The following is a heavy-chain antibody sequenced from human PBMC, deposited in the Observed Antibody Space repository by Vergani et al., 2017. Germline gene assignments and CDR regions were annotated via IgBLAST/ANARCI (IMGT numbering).Heavy chain of an antibody. CDR3: ARQTGTTIISAFDI. D-gene: IGHD1-1*01. Sequence: QVQLVQSGAEVKKPGSSVKVSCKASGGTFSSYDISWVRQAPGQGLEWMGGIIPIFGTANYAQKFQGRVTITADESTSTAYMKLSSLRSEDTAVYYCARQTGTTIISAFDIWGQGTMVTVSS. CDR2: IIPIFGTA. J-gene: IGHJ3*02. V-gene: IGHV1-69*01. CDR1: GGTFSSYD.